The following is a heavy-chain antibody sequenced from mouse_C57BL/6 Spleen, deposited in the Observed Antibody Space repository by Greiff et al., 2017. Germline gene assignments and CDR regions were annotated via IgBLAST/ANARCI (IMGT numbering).Heavy chain of an antibody. D-gene: IGHD2-1*01. CDR3: TGGNYVRFAN. V-gene: IGHV6-6*01. CDR2: IRNKANNHAT. J-gene: IGHJ3*01. CDR1: GFTFSDAW. Sequence: DVQLQESGGGLVQPGGSMKLSCASSGFTFSDAWMDLVRLSPEKGLERDSEIRNKANNHATYYAESVKGRFTISSDDSKSSVYLQMNSLRVEDIGSYYCTGGNYVRFANWGQGTLVTVSA.